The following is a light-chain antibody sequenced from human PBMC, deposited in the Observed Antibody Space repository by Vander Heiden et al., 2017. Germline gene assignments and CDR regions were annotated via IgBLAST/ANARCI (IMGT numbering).Light chain of an antibody. CDR2: EVS. Sequence: QSALTQPPSVSGSPGQSVTISCTGTSSDVGSYNRVSWYQQAPGTAPKLMIYEVSNRPSGVPDRFSGSKSGNTASLTISGLQAGDEADYYCGSYTSSSTLIFGGGTQLTVL. CDR3: GSYTSSSTLI. J-gene: IGLJ2*01. CDR1: SSDVGSYNR. V-gene: IGLV2-18*02.